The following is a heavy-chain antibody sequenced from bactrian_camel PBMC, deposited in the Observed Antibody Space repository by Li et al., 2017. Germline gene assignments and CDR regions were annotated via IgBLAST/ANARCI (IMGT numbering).Heavy chain of an antibody. CDR3: ATTFVRAAACPASPGQYRY. CDR2: IYTGGGST. Sequence: SGGGSVQAGESLRLSCVASGYVYDNCWGRFRQAPGKEREEVANIYTGGGSTYYADSVKGRFTISQDIAKNAVYLQMNSMKPEDTAMYYCATTFVRAAACPASPGQYRYWGQGTQVTVS. D-gene: IGHD1*01. V-gene: IGHV3S36*01. J-gene: IGHJ4*01. CDR1: GYVYDNC.